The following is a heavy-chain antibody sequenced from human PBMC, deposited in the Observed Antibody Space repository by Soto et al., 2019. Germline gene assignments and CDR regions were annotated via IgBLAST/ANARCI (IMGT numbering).Heavy chain of an antibody. D-gene: IGHD2-2*01. Sequence: SETLSLTCTVSGGSVSSGGYYWSWIRQHPGKGLEWIGYIYYSGSTYYNPSLKSRVTISVDTSKNQFSLKLSSVTAADTAVYYCARVVVPAAMRGPYYHYYMAVWGQGTSVPVSS. J-gene: IGHJ6*03. V-gene: IGHV4-31*03. CDR1: GGSVSSGGYY. CDR3: ARVVVPAAMRGPYYHYYMAV. CDR2: IYYSGST.